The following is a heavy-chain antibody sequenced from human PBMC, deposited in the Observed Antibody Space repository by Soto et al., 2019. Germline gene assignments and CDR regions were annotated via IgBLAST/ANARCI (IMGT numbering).Heavy chain of an antibody. CDR1: GYSISSGYY. V-gene: IGHV4-38-2*01. CDR2: IYHSGST. D-gene: IGHD2-2*01. J-gene: IGHJ5*02. CDR3: ARAFWEVVPAAINWFDP. Sequence: NPSETLSLTCAVSGYSISSGYYWGWIRQPPGKGLEWIGSIYHSGSTYYNPSLKSRVTISVDTSKNQFSLKLSSVTAADTAVYYCARAFWEVVPAAINWFDPWGQGTLVTVSS.